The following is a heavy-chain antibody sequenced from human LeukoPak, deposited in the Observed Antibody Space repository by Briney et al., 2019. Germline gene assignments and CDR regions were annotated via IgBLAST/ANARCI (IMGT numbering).Heavy chain of an antibody. CDR3: ARDKIVGATHFDY. Sequence: QAGGSLRLSCAASGFTFSSYWMSWVRQAPGKGLEWVANIKQDGSEKYYVDSVKGRFTISRDNAKNSLHLQMNSLRAEDTAVYYCARDKIVGATHFDYWGQGTLVTVSS. CDR1: GFTFSSYW. CDR2: IKQDGSEK. V-gene: IGHV3-7*01. D-gene: IGHD1-26*01. J-gene: IGHJ4*02.